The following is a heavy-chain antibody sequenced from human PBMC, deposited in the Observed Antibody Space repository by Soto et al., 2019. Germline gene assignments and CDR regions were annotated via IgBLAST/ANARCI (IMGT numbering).Heavy chain of an antibody. D-gene: IGHD6-13*01. CDR3: ARVLAAAVYFDY. J-gene: IGHJ4*02. CDR1: GGSISSGGYY. CDR2: IYYSGST. V-gene: IGHV4-31*03. Sequence: PSETLSLTCTAPGGSISSGGYYWSWIRQHPGKGLEWIGYIYYSGSTYYNPSLKSRVTISVDTSKNQFSLKLSSVTAADTAVYYCARVLAAAVYFDYWGQGTLVTVSS.